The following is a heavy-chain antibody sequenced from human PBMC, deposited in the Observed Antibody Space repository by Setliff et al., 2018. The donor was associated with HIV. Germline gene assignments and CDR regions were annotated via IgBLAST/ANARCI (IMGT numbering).Heavy chain of an antibody. Sequence: PSETLSLTCAVSGYSISSGYYWGWIRPPPGKGLGWIGSIYYSGSTYYNPSLKSRVTISVDTSKNQFSLKLSSVTAADTAVYYCATYTDRESNRFDPWGQGILVTVSS. J-gene: IGHJ5*02. CDR3: ATYTDRESNRFDP. CDR2: IYYSGST. D-gene: IGHD3-10*01. V-gene: IGHV4-38-2*01. CDR1: GYSISSGYY.